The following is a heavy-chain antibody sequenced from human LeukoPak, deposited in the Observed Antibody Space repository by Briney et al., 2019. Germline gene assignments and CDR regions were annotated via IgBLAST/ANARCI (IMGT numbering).Heavy chain of an antibody. CDR2: IRYDGSNK. Sequence: GTSLRLSCAASGFTFSNYGMHWVRQAPGKGLEWVAFIRYDGSNKYYADSVKGRFTISRDNSKNTLYLQMNSLRAEDTAVYYCAKSIVGATLIDYWGQGTLVTVSS. CDR3: AKSIVGATLIDY. V-gene: IGHV3-30*02. J-gene: IGHJ4*02. CDR1: GFTFSNYG. D-gene: IGHD1-26*01.